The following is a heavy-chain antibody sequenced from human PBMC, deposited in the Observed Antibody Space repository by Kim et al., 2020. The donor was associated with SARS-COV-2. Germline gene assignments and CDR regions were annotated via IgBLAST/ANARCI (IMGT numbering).Heavy chain of an antibody. CDR3: AQGDGLDY. CDR1: GFTFNTYA. Sequence: GVSLRLSCAASGFTFNTYAMSWVRQAPGKGLEWVSAINAGGDSTYYADSVRGRFTTSRDNSKNTVYLQMNSLRAEDTAVFYCAQGDGLDYWGQGTLVTVSS. CDR2: INAGGDST. J-gene: IGHJ4*02. V-gene: IGHV3-23*01.